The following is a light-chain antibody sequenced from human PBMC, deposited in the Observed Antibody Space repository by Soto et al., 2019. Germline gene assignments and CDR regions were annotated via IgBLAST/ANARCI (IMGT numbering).Light chain of an antibody. CDR2: YDD. J-gene: IGLJ1*01. V-gene: IGLV1-36*01. Sequence: QSVLTQPPSVSEAPRQRVTISCSGSSSNIGNNAVNWYQQLPGKAPKLLIYYDDLLPSGVSDRFSGSESGTSASLAISGLQSEDEADYYCAAWDDSLNGYVFGTGTKVTVL. CDR3: AAWDDSLNGYV. CDR1: SSNIGNNA.